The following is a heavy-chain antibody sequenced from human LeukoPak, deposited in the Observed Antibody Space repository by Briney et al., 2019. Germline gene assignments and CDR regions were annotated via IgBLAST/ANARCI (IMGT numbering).Heavy chain of an antibody. V-gene: IGHV3-21*04. CDR1: GFTFSSYS. J-gene: IGHJ4*02. Sequence: GGSLRLSCAASGFTFSSYSFNWVRQVPGKGLEWVSSITTTFYTYYTDSVKGRFTISRDNAKNSLYLQMISLRAEDTAVYYCARDYYYDSSGYYYAWGQGTLVTVSS. D-gene: IGHD3-22*01. CDR2: ITTTFYT. CDR3: ARDYYYDSSGYYYA.